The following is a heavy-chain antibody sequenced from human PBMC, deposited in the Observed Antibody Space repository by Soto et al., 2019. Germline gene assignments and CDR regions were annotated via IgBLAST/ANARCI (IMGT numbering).Heavy chain of an antibody. V-gene: IGHV3-30*18. CDR1: GFTFSSFG. J-gene: IGHJ4*02. D-gene: IGHD5-12*01. Sequence: QVQLVESGGGVVQIGRSLRLSCAASGFTFSSFGIHWVRQAPGKGLEWVAVISYDGIDKNYADSVKGRFTISRENSKNIVYLQMNSLRAQDTAVYYCAKDLREMATIRPDYWGQGSLVTVSS. CDR2: ISYDGIDK. CDR3: AKDLREMATIRPDY.